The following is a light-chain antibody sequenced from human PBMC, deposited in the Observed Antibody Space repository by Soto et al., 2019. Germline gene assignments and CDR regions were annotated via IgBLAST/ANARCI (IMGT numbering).Light chain of an antibody. J-gene: IGKJ2*01. CDR2: AAS. V-gene: IGKV1-39*01. CDR1: QSIISY. CDR3: QPSYSPSPFT. Sequence: DIQMTQSPSSLSASVGDRVTISCRASQSIISYLNWYQQKPGKAPNLLIYAASTLQSGVPSRISGSGSGTDFPISISSLQPEDFAAYYCQPSYSPSPFTFGQGTKLEIK.